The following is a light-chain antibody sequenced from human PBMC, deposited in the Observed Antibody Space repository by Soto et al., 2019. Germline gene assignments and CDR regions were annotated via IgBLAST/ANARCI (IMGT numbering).Light chain of an antibody. CDR1: QSISSW. CDR3: QQYNSYPRT. Sequence: DIQMTQSPSTLSASVGDRVTITCRASQSISSWLAWYQQKPGKAPKLLIYDASSLESGVLSRFSGSGSGTEFTLTISSLQPDDFATYYCQQYNSYPRTFGQGTKLEIK. V-gene: IGKV1-5*01. J-gene: IGKJ2*01. CDR2: DAS.